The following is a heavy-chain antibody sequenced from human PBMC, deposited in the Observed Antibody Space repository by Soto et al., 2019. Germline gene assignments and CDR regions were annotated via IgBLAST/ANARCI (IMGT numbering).Heavy chain of an antibody. V-gene: IGHV1-46*03. Sequence: GAPVKVSCKASGYTFGSYYMHWVRQAPGQGLEWMGLINPSDDGISYAQKFQGRVFMSKDTSTSTVYMELSSLRSDDTAVYYCSRVGPTXFQESSGNXDAYWG. CDR1: GYTFGSYY. J-gene: IGHJ4*01. CDR2: INPSDDGI. D-gene: IGHD3-22*01. CDR3: SRVGPTXFQESSGNXDAY.